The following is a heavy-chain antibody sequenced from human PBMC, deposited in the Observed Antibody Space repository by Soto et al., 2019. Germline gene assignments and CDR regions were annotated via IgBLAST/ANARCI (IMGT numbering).Heavy chain of an antibody. V-gene: IGHV4-59*01. D-gene: IGHD5-18*01. CDR3: ARDTHIYGPPPYSGMDV. CDR2: IYHSGST. CDR1: GGSISSYY. Sequence: SETLSLTCTVSGGSISSYYWSWIRQPPGKGLEWIGYIYHSGSTNYNPSLKSRVTISVDTSKNQFSLKLSSVTAADTAVYYCARDTHIYGPPPYSGMDVWGQETTFTVSS. J-gene: IGHJ6*02.